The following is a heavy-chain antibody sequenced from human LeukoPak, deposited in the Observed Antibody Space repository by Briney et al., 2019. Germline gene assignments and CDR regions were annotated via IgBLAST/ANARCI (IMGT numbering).Heavy chain of an antibody. CDR2: IYPGDSDT. V-gene: IGHV5-51*01. Sequence: GESLKISCKGSGYSFTSYWIGWVRQMPGKGLERMGIIYPGDSDTRYSPSFQGQVTISADKSISTAYLQWSSLKASDTAMYYCARQEGYCSGGSCYSDFWFDPWGQGTLVTVSS. CDR1: GYSFTSYW. D-gene: IGHD2-15*01. CDR3: ARQEGYCSGGSCYSDFWFDP. J-gene: IGHJ5*02.